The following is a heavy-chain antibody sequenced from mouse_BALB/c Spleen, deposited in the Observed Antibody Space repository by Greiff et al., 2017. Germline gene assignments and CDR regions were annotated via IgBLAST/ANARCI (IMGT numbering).Heavy chain of an antibody. D-gene: IGHD1-1*01. CDR1: GYTFTDYN. Sequence: VQLQQSGPELVKPGASVKIPCKASGYTFTDYNMDWVKQSHGKSLEWIGDINPNNGGTIYNQKFKGKATLTVDKSSSTAYMELRSLTSEDTAVYYCARGNYYGSLPPYWYFDVWGAGTTVTVSS. V-gene: IGHV1-18*01. J-gene: IGHJ1*01. CDR3: ARGNYYGSLPPYWYFDV. CDR2: INPNNGGT.